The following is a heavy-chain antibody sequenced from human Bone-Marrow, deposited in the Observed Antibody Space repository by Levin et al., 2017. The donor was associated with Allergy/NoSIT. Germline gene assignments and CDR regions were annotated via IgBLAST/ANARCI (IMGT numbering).Heavy chain of an antibody. J-gene: IGHJ3*01. Sequence: LSLTCATSGFTFSTYSMNWVRQAPGKGLEWVSTISNTGGSIYYADSVRGRFTISRDNSKSALYLQLNNLRAEDTAIYYCASSSVVRAFDCWGQGTVVTVSS. D-gene: IGHD5/OR15-5a*01. CDR1: GFTFSTYS. V-gene: IGHV3-23*01. CDR3: ASSSVVRAFDC. CDR2: ISNTGGSI.